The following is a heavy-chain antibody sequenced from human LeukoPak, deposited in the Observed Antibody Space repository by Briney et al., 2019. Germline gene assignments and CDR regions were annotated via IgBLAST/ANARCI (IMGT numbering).Heavy chain of an antibody. CDR1: GFTFSSYA. CDR2: ISGSGGST. J-gene: IGHJ4*02. V-gene: IGHV3-23*01. D-gene: IGHD3-3*01. Sequence: GGSLRLSCAASGFTFSSYAMSWVRQAPGKGLEWVSAISGSGGSTYYADSVKDRFTISRDNSKNTLYLQMNSLRAEDTAVYYCAKGRRSSDGTYYDFSSGYYNDDYFDYWGQGTLVTVSS. CDR3: AKGRRSSDGTYYDFSSGYYNDDYFDY.